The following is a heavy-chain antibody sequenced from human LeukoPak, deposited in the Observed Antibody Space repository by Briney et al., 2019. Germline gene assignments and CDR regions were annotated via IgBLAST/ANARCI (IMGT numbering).Heavy chain of an antibody. CDR1: GGSISSHY. Sequence: NPSETLSLTCTVSGGSISSHYWSWIRQPPGKGLEWIGYIYYSGSTNYNPPLKSRVTISVDTSKNQFSLKLSSVTAADTAVYYCASYGGNSGYLSFDYWGQGTLVTVSS. V-gene: IGHV4-59*11. J-gene: IGHJ4*02. CDR3: ASYGGNSGYLSFDY. D-gene: IGHD4-23*01. CDR2: IYYSGST.